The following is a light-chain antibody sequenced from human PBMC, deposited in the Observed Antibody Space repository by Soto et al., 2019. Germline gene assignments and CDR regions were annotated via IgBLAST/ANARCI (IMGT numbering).Light chain of an antibody. CDR2: GAS. CDR1: QSISNNF. Sequence: EIVLTQFPGTLSLSPGESAALSCRASQSISNNFLAWYQRKPGQAPRLLIYGASYRATDIPYRFSGSGSGTDFTLTITRLEPDDFAVYYCQQYGGSPPTFGQGTTVEVK. V-gene: IGKV3-20*01. CDR3: QQYGGSPPT. J-gene: IGKJ1*01.